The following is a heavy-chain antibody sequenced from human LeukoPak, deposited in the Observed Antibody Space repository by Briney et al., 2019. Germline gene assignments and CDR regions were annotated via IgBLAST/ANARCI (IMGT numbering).Heavy chain of an antibody. Sequence: GGSLRLSCVVSGFPFSNYSMNWVRQAPGKGLEWVSAISGSGGSTYYADSVKGRFTISRDNSKNTLYLQMNSLRAEDTAVYYCAKDLRRTAMVSDYWGQGTLVTVSS. J-gene: IGHJ4*02. D-gene: IGHD5-18*01. V-gene: IGHV3-23*01. CDR1: GFPFSNYS. CDR3: AKDLRRTAMVSDY. CDR2: ISGSGGST.